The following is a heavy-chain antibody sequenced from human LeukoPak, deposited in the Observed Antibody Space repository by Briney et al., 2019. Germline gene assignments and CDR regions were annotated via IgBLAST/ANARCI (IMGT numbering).Heavy chain of an antibody. Sequence: ASVKVSCKVSGYTLTELSIHWVRQAPGKGLEWMGGFDPEDGETIYAQKFQGRVTMTEDTSTDTAYMELHSLRSEDTALYYCATDLSGSYSFDYWGQGTLVNVSS. J-gene: IGHJ4*02. CDR2: FDPEDGET. D-gene: IGHD1-26*01. V-gene: IGHV1-24*01. CDR1: GYTLTELS. CDR3: ATDLSGSYSFDY.